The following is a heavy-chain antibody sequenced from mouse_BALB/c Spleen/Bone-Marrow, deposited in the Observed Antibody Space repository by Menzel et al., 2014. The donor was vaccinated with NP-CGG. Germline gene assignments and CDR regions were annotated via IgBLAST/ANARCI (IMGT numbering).Heavy chain of an antibody. CDR3: ARYGYFYAMDY. CDR1: GFSLTSYG. CDR2: IWAGGST. J-gene: IGHJ4*01. V-gene: IGHV2-9*02. Sequence: VHLVESGPGLVAPSQSLSITCTVSGFSLTSYGVHWVRQPPGKGLEWLGVIWAGGSTNYNSALMSRLSISKDNSKSQVFLKMNSPQTDDTAMYYCARYGYFYAMDYWGQGTSVTVSS. D-gene: IGHD2-2*01.